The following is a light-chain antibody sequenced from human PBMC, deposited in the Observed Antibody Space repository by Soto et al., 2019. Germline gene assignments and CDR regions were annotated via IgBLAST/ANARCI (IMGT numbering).Light chain of an antibody. V-gene: IGLV1-51*01. CDR1: SSNIGNTY. J-gene: IGLJ1*01. CDR3: GTWDNSLNTYV. CDR2: DND. Sequence: QSFLTQPASVSAAPGQRVTVSCSGSSSNIGNTYVSWYQQLPGTAPKLLIYDNDKRPSGILDRFSGSKSGTSATLDITGLQTGDEADYYCGTWDNSLNTYVFGSGTKVTVL.